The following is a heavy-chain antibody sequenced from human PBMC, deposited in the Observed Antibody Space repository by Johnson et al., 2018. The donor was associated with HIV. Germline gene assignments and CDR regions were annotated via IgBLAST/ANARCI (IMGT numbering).Heavy chain of an antibody. D-gene: IGHD3-22*01. CDR1: GFTFSSYA. J-gene: IGHJ3*02. Sequence: HVQLVESGGGVVQPGRSLRLSCAASGFTFSSYAMHWVRQAPGKGLEWVAVISYDGSNKYYADSVKGRFTISRDNSKNTLYLQMNSLRAEDTAVYYCAGSTLDITMIVVVPDAFDIWGQGTMVTVSS. CDR2: ISYDGSNK. V-gene: IGHV3-30*04. CDR3: AGSTLDITMIVVVPDAFDI.